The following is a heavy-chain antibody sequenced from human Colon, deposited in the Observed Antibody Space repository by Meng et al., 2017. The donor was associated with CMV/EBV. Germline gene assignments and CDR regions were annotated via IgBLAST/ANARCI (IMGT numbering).Heavy chain of an antibody. J-gene: IGHJ4*02. CDR1: GFTFSAYG. CDR2: IRYDGSIR. Sequence: GGSLRLSCAASGFTFSAYGIHWVRQAPGKGLEWVAFIRYDGSIRYYADSVKGRFTVSRDNSKNTLYLQMNSLRAEDTAVYYCAKEYSESYSSLYFDYWGQGTLVTVSS. V-gene: IGHV3-30*02. CDR3: AKEYSESYSSLYFDY. D-gene: IGHD1-26*01.